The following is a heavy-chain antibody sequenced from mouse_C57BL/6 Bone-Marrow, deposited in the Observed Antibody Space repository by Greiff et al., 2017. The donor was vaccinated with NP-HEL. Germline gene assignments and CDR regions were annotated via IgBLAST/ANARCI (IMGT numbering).Heavy chain of an antibody. CDR2: ISNGGGST. Sequence: EVKLMESGGGLVQPGGSLKLSCAASGFTFSDYYMYWVRQTPEKRLEWVAYISNGGGSTYYPDTVKGRFTIPRAHAKNTLYLKMSRLKSEDTAMYYCARRGYYGPYWYFDVWGTGTTVTVSS. D-gene: IGHD1-1*01. J-gene: IGHJ1*03. V-gene: IGHV5-12*01. CDR3: ARRGYYGPYWYFDV. CDR1: GFTFSDYY.